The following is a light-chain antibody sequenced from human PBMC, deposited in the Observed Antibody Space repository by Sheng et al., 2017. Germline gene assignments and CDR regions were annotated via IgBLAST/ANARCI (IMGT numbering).Light chain of an antibody. J-gene: IGKJ4*01. Sequence: EIVMTQSPATLSVSPGERATLSCRASQSVSSNLAWYQQKPGQAPRLLIYGASTRATGIPARFSGSGSGTEYTLTITRLQSEDSAIYYCQQYNNWLALSFGGGTKVELK. V-gene: IGKV3D-15*01. CDR1: QSVSSN. CDR3: QQYNNWLALS. CDR2: GAS.